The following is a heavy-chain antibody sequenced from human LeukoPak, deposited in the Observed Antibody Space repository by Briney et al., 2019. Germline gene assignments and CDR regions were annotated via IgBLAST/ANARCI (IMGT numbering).Heavy chain of an antibody. D-gene: IGHD3-22*01. J-gene: IGHJ4*02. V-gene: IGHV3-30*04. CDR3: AKWVERLNYYDSSGYYAFDY. Sequence: GGSLRLSCAASGFTFSSYAMHWVRQAPGKGLEWVAVISYDGSNKYYADSVKGRFTISRDNSKNTLYLQMNSLRAEDTAVYYCAKWVERLNYYDSSGYYAFDYWGQGTLVTVSS. CDR1: GFTFSSYA. CDR2: ISYDGSNK.